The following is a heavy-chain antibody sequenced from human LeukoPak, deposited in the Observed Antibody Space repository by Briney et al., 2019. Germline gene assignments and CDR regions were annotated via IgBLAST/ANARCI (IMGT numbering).Heavy chain of an antibody. V-gene: IGHV4-59*01. CDR1: GDSISSYY. CDR3: ARGKYYFDY. Sequence: PSETLSLTCTVSGDSISSYYWSWIRQLPGKRLEWIGYIYYSGSTIYNPSLKSRATISVDTSKNQFSLKLSSVTAADTAVYYCARGKYYFDYWGQGTLVTVSS. J-gene: IGHJ4*02. CDR2: IYYSGST.